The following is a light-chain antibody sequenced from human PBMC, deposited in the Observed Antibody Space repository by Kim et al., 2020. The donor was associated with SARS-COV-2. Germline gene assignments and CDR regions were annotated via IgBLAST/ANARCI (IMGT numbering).Light chain of an antibody. CDR3: QQYGSSLYS. CDR2: GAS. J-gene: IGKJ2*03. Sequence: LSPGERATRSCMASQSVSSSYLAWYQQKPGQAPRLLIYGASSRATGIPDRFSGSGSGTDFTLTISRLEPEDFAVYYCQQYGSSLYSFGQGTKLE. CDR1: QSVSSSY. V-gene: IGKV3-20*01.